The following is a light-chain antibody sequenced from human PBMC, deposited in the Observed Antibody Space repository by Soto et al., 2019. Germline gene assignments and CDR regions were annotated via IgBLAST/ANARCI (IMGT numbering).Light chain of an antibody. V-gene: IGLV3-1*01. Sequence: SYELTQPPSVSVSPGQTASITCSGDKLGDKYACWYQQKPGQPPVVVIYQDSKRPSGIPELFSGSNSWNTATLTISGTQAMDEADYYCQARDSSTVVFGGGTKLTVL. CDR2: QDS. J-gene: IGLJ2*01. CDR1: KLGDKY. CDR3: QARDSSTVV.